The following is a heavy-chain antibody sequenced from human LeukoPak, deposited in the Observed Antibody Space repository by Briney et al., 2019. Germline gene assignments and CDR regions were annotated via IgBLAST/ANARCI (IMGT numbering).Heavy chain of an antibody. CDR2: INTGNGNT. V-gene: IGHV1-3*04. CDR1: GYTFTSYP. CDR3: ARAEVLLSYGHNKHFLDV. Sequence: ASVKVSCKASGYTFTSYPMHWVRQAPGQRLEWMGWINTGNGNTKYSQKFQGRVTITRDTSASTVYMELSSLRSEDTAVYYCARAEVLLSYGHNKHFLDVWAKGPRSPSP. D-gene: IGHD3-10*01. J-gene: IGHJ6*02.